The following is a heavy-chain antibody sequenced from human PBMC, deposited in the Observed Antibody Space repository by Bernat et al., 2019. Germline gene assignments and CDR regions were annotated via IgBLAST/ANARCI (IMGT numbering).Heavy chain of an antibody. Sequence: QVQLQESGPGLVKPSETLFLTCTVSGGSISSYYWSWLRQPPGKGLEWIGYIYYSGSTNYNPSLKSRVTISVDTSKNQFSLKLSSVTAADTAVYYCARGSSSIAARYYYYYMDVWGKGTTVTVSS. J-gene: IGHJ6*03. CDR1: GGSISSYY. V-gene: IGHV4-59*01. CDR2: IYYSGST. CDR3: ARGSSSIAARYYYYYMDV. D-gene: IGHD6-6*01.